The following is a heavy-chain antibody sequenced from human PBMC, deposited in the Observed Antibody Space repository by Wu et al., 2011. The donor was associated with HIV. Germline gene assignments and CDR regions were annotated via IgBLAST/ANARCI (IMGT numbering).Heavy chain of an antibody. J-gene: IGHJ6*03. V-gene: IGHV1-2*02. Sequence: QVQLVQSGAEVKKPGASVKVSCKASGYTFTGYYMHWVRQAPGQGLEWMGWINPNSGGTNYAQKFQGRVTMTRDTSISTAYMELSRLRSDDTAVYYCARDRIGYDFWSGVYYYMDVWARDHGHRLL. CDR2: INPNSGGT. CDR1: GYTFTGYY. D-gene: IGHD3-3*01. CDR3: ARDRIGYDFWSGVYYYMDV.